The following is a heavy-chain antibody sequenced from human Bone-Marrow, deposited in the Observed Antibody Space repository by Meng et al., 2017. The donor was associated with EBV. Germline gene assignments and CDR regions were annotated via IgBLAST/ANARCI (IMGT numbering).Heavy chain of an antibody. CDR3: ARGNTFPEYYFGY. Sequence: QLELQESGSALVKPSQTLSLTCAVSGGSISSGDYSWSWIRKPPGKGLEWIGNIYHSGSTFYNSSLNSRVTISVDRSKNQFSLKLTSVTAADTAVYYCARGNTFPEYYFGYWGQGTLVTVSS. CDR1: GGSISSGDYS. D-gene: IGHD2/OR15-2a*01. J-gene: IGHJ4*02. CDR2: IYHSGST. V-gene: IGHV4-30-2*01.